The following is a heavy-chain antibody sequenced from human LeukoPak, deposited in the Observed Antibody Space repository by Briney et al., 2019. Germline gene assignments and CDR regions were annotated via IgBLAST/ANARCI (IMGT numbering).Heavy chain of an antibody. CDR3: ARAVTDTSLVDF. D-gene: IGHD3-22*01. CDR1: GGSIGGDH. Sequence: SETLSLTCTISGGSIGGDHWSWIRQTPGEGLEWIGYINTSGGTSYNPSLRGRVTISLDTPANQFSLRLTSVTAADTAVYYCARAVTDTSLVDFWGQGTLVAVSS. V-gene: IGHV4-4*08. J-gene: IGHJ4*02. CDR2: INTSGGT.